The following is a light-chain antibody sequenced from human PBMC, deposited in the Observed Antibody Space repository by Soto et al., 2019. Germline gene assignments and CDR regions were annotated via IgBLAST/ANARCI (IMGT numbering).Light chain of an antibody. CDR1: QNINTW. Sequence: DIQMTQSPSTLSASVGDGVTITCRASQNINTWLAWYQQKPGKAPKLLIYAASTLQSGVPSRFSGSGSGTDFTLTISCLQSEDFATYYCQQYYSFPLTFGQGTRLEI. CDR2: AAS. V-gene: IGKV1-5*01. J-gene: IGKJ5*01. CDR3: QQYYSFPLT.